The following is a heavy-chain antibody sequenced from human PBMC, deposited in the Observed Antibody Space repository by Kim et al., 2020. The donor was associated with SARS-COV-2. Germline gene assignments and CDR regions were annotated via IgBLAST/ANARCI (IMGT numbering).Heavy chain of an antibody. CDR1: GFTFDDYT. Sequence: GGSLRLSCAASGFTFDDYTMHWVRQAPGKGLEWVSLISWDGGSTYYADSVKGRFTISRDNSKNSLYLQMNSLRTEDTALYYCLAAAGNGSGAFVIWGQGHMHPVSS. D-gene: IGHD6-13*01. CDR3: LAAAGNGSGAFVI. J-gene: IGHJ3*02. V-gene: IGHV3-43*01. CDR2: ISWDGGST.